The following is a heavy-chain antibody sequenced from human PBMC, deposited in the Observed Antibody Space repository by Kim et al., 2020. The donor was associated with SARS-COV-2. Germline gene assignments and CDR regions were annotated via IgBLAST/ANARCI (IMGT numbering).Heavy chain of an antibody. J-gene: IGHJ6*02. CDR3: AREVTVATYYYYYGMDV. CDR2: ISAYNGNT. CDR1: GYTFTSYG. Sequence: ASVKVSCKASGYTFTSYGISWVRQAPGQGLEWMGWISAYNGNTNYAQKLQGRVTMTTDTSTRTAYMELRSLRSDDTAVDYCAREVTVATYYYYYGMDVWGQGTTVTVSS. D-gene: IGHD4-17*01. V-gene: IGHV1-18*01.